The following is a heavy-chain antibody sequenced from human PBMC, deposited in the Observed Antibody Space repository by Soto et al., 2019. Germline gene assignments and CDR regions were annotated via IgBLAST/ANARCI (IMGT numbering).Heavy chain of an antibody. Sequence: EVQLLESGGGLVQPGGSLRLSCAASGFTFSSYAMSWVRQAPGKGLEWVSAISGSGGSTNHADSEKGRFTNSRDNSKNTLYLQMNSLRAEDAAVYYCAKDKGGSSGDWGQGTLVTVSS. CDR3: AKDKGGSSGD. V-gene: IGHV3-23*01. CDR1: GFTFSSYA. CDR2: ISGSGGST. J-gene: IGHJ4*02. D-gene: IGHD6-19*01.